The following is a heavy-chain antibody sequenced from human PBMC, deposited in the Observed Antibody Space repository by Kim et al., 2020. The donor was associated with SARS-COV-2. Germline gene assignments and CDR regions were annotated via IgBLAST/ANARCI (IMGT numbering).Heavy chain of an antibody. CDR1: GFTFSSYA. D-gene: IGHD3-22*01. J-gene: IGHJ3*02. CDR3: AKTGRFPSEGRYYYDSSGYDAFDI. Sequence: GGSLRLSCAASGFTFSSYAMSWVRQAPGKWLEWVSSISGSGGSTYYADSVKGRFTISRDNSKNTLYLQMNSLRAEDTAVYYCAKTGRFPSEGRYYYDSSGYDAFDIWGQGTMVTVSS. CDR2: ISGSGGST. V-gene: IGHV3-23*01.